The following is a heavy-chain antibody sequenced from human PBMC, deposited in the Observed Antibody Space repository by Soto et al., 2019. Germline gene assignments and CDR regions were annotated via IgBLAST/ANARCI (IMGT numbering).Heavy chain of an antibody. D-gene: IGHD4-17*01. Sequence: EVQLLESGGGLVQPGGSLRLSCAASGFTFSSYVMSRVRHAPGKGLEWVSAISGSGGSTYYADSVKGRFTISRDNSTNTLYLQMNSLRAEATAVYYCARPTTVIYFDYWGQGTLVTVS. CDR3: ARPTTVIYFDY. CDR2: ISGSGGST. J-gene: IGHJ4*02. V-gene: IGHV3-23*01. CDR1: GFTFSSYV.